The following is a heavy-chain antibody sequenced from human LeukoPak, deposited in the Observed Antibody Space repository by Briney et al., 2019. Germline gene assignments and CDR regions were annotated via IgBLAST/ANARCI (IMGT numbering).Heavy chain of an antibody. CDR3: ARGGGYYGSGSYYPVGY. D-gene: IGHD3-10*01. V-gene: IGHV1-46*01. J-gene: IGHJ4*02. CDR1: GYTFTSYY. Sequence: ASVKVSCKASGYTFTSYYMHWVRQAPGQGLEWMGIINPSGGSTSYAQKFQGRVTMTRDTSTSTVYMELSSLRSEDTAAYYCARGGGYYGSGSYYPVGYWGQGTLVTVSS. CDR2: INPSGGST.